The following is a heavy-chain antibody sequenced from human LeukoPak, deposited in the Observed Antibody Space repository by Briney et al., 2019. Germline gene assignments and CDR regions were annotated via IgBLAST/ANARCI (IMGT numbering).Heavy chain of an antibody. CDR1: GFTVSNNY. Sequence: GGSLRLSSVVSGFTVSNNYMSWVRQAPGKGLEWVSFIYSGGSTYYADSVKGRFTISRDNSKNTLYLQMNSLRAEDTAVYYCANHLVTNWGQGTLVTVSS. J-gene: IGHJ4*02. CDR3: ANHLVTN. V-gene: IGHV3-66*01. D-gene: IGHD2-21*02. CDR2: IYSGGST.